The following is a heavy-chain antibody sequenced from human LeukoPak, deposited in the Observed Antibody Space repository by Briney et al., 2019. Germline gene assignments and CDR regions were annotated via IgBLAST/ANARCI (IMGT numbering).Heavy chain of an antibody. CDR1: AFTFSSYG. CDR3: AKESMVRGVIITYVLDY. V-gene: IGHV3-30*02. CDR2: IRYDGSNK. J-gene: IGHJ4*02. D-gene: IGHD3-10*01. Sequence: GGSLRLSCAASAFTFSSYGMHWVRQAPGKGLEWVAFIRYDGSNKYYADSVKGRFTISRDNSKNTLYLQMNSLRAEDTAVYYCAKESMVRGVIITYVLDYWGQGTLVTVSS.